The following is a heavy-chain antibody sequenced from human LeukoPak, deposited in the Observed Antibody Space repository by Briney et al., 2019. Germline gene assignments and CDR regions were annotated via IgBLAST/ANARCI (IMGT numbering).Heavy chain of an antibody. Sequence: GGSLRLSCAASGFTFSSYGMHWIRQAPGKGLEWVAFIRYDGSNKYYADSVKGRFTISRDNAKNSLYLQMNSLRAEDTAVYYSAKLILTGYFGFDYWGQGTLVTVSS. V-gene: IGHV3-30*02. CDR1: GFTFSSYG. J-gene: IGHJ4*02. CDR3: AKLILTGYFGFDY. CDR2: IRYDGSNK. D-gene: IGHD3-9*01.